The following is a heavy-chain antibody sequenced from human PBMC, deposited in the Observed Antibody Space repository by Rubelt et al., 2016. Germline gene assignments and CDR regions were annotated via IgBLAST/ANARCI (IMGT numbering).Heavy chain of an antibody. CDR1: GFTFSNAW. CDR2: IKSKTDGGTT. D-gene: IGHD1-20*01. Sequence: EVQLVESGGGLVKPGGSLRLSCAASGFTFSNAWMSWVRQAPGKGLEWVGRIKSKTDGGTTDYAAPVKGRFTISRDDSKNTLYLQMNSLKTKAPDVFPIISGCRHPKDNSPVVLACLITGYHPTSVTVTWY. J-gene: IGHJ2*01. V-gene: IGHV3-15*01. CDR3: ISGCRHPKDNSPVVLACLITGYHPTSVTVTWY.